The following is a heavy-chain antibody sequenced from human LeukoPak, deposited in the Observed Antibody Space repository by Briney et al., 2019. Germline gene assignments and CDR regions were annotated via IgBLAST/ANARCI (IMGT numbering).Heavy chain of an antibody. D-gene: IGHD6-19*01. CDR1: GFTFSSYW. CDR3: ARGGSGPAHYYYGVDV. J-gene: IGHJ6*02. CDR2: INSDGSST. V-gene: IGHV3-74*01. Sequence: GGSLRLSCAASGFTFSSYWMHWVRQAPGKGLVWVSRINSDGSSTSYADSVKGRFTISRDNAKNTLYLQMNSLRAEDTAVYYCARGGSGPAHYYYGVDVWGQGTTVTVSS.